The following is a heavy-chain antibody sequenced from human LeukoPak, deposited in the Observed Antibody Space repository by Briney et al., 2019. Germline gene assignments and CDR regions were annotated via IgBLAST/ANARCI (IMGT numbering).Heavy chain of an antibody. V-gene: IGHV3-7*01. CDR3: AREAGHGMDV. Sequence: GGSLRLSCAASGFVFSAYWMSWVRQAPGKGLEGVANIKYDGSDIFYADSVKGRFTISRDNTRESLFLQMNSLRAGDTAVYYCAREAGHGMDVWGQGTTATVSS. D-gene: IGHD6-19*01. CDR1: GFVFSAYW. CDR2: IKYDGSDI. J-gene: IGHJ6*02.